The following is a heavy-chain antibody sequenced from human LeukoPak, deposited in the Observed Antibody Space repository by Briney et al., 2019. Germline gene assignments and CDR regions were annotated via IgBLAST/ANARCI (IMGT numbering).Heavy chain of an antibody. D-gene: IGHD6-13*01. Sequence: GASVKVSCKASGYTFTGYYMHWVRQAPGQGLEWMGWINPNSGGTNYAQKFQGRVTMTRDTSISTAYMELSRLSSDDTAVYYCARKPIIAAAGYYFDYWGQGTLVTVSS. CDR2: INPNSGGT. CDR1: GYTFTGYY. V-gene: IGHV1-2*02. J-gene: IGHJ4*02. CDR3: ARKPIIAAAGYYFDY.